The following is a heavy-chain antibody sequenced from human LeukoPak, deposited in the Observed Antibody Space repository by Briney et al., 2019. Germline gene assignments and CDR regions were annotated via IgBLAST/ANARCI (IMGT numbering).Heavy chain of an antibody. J-gene: IGHJ6*03. D-gene: IGHD6-13*01. V-gene: IGHV5-51*01. CDR2: IYPGDSDT. Sequence: GESLKISCKGSGYSFTSYWIGWVRQMPGKGLEWMGIIYPGDSDTRYSPSFQGQVTISADKSISTAYLQWSSLKASDTAMYYCARQTSSWYVHYYYYMDVWGKGTTVPVSS. CDR1: GYSFTSYW. CDR3: ARQTSSWYVHYYYYMDV.